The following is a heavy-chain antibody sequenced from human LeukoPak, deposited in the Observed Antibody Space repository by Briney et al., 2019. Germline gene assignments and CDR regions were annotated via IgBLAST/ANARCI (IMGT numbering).Heavy chain of an antibody. V-gene: IGHV4-59*12. D-gene: IGHD5-12*01. CDR1: GVSFSSFQ. CDR3: AREEWLRFPFQSYWFDP. J-gene: IGHJ5*02. Sequence: SETLSLTCTVSGVSFSSFQWSWIRQSPVKGLEWIGNIHMTGRTDYNPSLKSRVTISMDTSNSQFSLLLPSVSAADTAVYYCAREEWLRFPFQSYWFDPWGQGTLVTVSS. CDR2: IHMTGRT.